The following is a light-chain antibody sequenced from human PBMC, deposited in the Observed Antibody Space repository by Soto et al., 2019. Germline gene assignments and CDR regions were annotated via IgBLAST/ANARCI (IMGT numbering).Light chain of an antibody. Sequence: DIQMTQNPSSLSASVGDRVTITCRASQSISSYLNWYQHKPRKALKLLIYAASSLQSGVPSRFSGSGSVTDFTLTISSLQPEDFATYYCQQSYSTPWTFGQGTKVDTK. V-gene: IGKV1-39*01. CDR2: AAS. CDR3: QQSYSTPWT. CDR1: QSISSY. J-gene: IGKJ1*01.